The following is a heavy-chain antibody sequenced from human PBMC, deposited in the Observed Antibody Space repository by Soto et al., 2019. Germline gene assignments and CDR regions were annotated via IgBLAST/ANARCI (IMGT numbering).Heavy chain of an antibody. V-gene: IGHV3-33*01. J-gene: IGHJ4*02. D-gene: IGHD6-6*01. CDR3: ARGAISARPDY. Sequence: SLRLSCAASGFSFGSYAMHWVRQAPGKGLEWLTVIWYDGSNKYYANSVKDRFTISRDNSRNTLYLQMNSLRAEDTAIYYCARGAISARPDYWGQGTRVTVSS. CDR2: IWYDGSNK. CDR1: GFSFGSYA.